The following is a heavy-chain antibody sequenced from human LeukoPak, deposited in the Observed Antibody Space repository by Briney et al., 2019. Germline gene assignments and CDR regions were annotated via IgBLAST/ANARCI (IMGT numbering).Heavy chain of an antibody. CDR2: IYYSGTT. J-gene: IGHJ3*02. V-gene: IGHV4-59*11. Sequence: SETLSLTCSVPGGSISGHYWSWIRRPPGKGLEWIGYIYYSGTTKYNPSLQSRVAISLDTSENTFSLKVTSVTAADTAMYYCARLLDNDSSGYPDTFDRWGRGTVVAVSS. CDR1: GGSISGHY. CDR3: ARLLDNDSSGYPDTFDR. D-gene: IGHD6-25*01.